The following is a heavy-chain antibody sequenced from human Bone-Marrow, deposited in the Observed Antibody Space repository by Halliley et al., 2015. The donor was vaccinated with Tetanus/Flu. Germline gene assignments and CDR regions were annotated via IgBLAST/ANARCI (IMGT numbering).Heavy chain of an antibody. J-gene: IGHJ6*02. CDR3: ARDSSWLVPPNGMDV. Sequence: GYIYYRGRPNYNPSLRSRVSMSVDTSKNQFSLKLMSVTAADTAVYYCARDSSWLVPPNGMDVWGLGTTVTVSS. D-gene: IGHD2-2*01. CDR2: IYYRGRP. V-gene: IGHV4-59*01.